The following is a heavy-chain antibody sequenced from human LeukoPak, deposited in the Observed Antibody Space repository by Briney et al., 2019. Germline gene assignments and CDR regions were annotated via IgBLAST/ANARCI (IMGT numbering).Heavy chain of an antibody. V-gene: IGHV3-49*04. Sequence: GGSLRLSCTASGFTFGDYAMSWVRQAPGKGLEWVGFIRSKAYGGTTEYAASVKGRFTISRDDSKSIAYLQMNSLKTEDTAVYYCTRDGGSSGYYYYYFDYWGQGTLVTVSS. CDR1: GFTFGDYA. CDR3: TRDGGSSGYYYYYFDY. CDR2: IRSKAYGGTT. J-gene: IGHJ4*02. D-gene: IGHD3-22*01.